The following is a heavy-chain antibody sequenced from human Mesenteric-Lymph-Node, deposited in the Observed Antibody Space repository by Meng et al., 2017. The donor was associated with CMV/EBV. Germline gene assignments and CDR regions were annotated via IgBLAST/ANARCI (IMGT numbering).Heavy chain of an antibody. D-gene: IGHD2-2*01. Sequence: GESLKISCKGSGYRFISYCFDWVRQMPEKGLEWMGIIYVGDSKIRYSPSDQGQVTISADKSISTAYLRWSSLKASDTAMYYCARGYCSSTTCYPSYWGQGTLVTVSS. CDR2: IYVGDSKI. V-gene: IGHV5-51*01. CDR1: GYRFISYC. J-gene: IGHJ4*02. CDR3: ARGYCSSTTCYPSY.